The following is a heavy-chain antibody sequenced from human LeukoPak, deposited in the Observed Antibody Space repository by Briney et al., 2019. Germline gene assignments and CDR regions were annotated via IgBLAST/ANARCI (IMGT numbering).Heavy chain of an antibody. CDR1: GGSVSSGSYY. CDR3: ARGPYSSGWYFDY. D-gene: IGHD6-19*01. Sequence: PSETLSLTCTVSGGSVSSGSYYWSSIRQPPGKGLEWIGFIYYSGCTNYNPSLKSRVTISLDTSKNQFSLKLSSVTAADTAVYYCARGPYSSGWYFDYWGQGTPVTVSA. CDR2: IYYSGCT. V-gene: IGHV4-61*01. J-gene: IGHJ4*02.